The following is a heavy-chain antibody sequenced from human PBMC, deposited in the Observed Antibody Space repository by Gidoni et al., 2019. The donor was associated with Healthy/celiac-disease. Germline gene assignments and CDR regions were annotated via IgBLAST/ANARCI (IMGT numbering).Heavy chain of an antibody. CDR2: IIPIFGTE. Sequence: QVQLVQSGAEVKTPGSSVKVSCKASGGTFSSYAISWVRQAPGQGLEWMGGIIPIFGTENYAQKFQGRVTITADESTSTAYMELSSLRSEDTAVYYCAGGKVDTAMANFDYWGQGTLVTVSS. V-gene: IGHV1-69*01. CDR3: AGGKVDTAMANFDY. J-gene: IGHJ4*02. D-gene: IGHD5-18*01. CDR1: GGTFSSYA.